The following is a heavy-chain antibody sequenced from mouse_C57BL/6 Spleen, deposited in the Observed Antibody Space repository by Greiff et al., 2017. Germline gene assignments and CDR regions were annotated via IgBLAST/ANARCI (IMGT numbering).Heavy chain of an antibody. V-gene: IGHV1-69*01. CDR2: IDPSDSYT. D-gene: IGHD2-5*01. Sequence: QVQLQQPGAELVMPGASVKLSCKASGYTFTSYWMHWVKQRPGQGLEWIGEIDPSDSYTNYNQQFKGKSTLTVDKSSSTAYMQLNSLTSDDSAGYYCARSGSNPQYYAMDYWGQGTSVTVSS. CDR3: ARSGSNPQYYAMDY. J-gene: IGHJ4*01. CDR1: GYTFTSYW.